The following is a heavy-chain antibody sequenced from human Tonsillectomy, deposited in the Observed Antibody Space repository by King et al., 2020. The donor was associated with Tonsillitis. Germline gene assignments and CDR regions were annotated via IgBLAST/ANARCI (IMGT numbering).Heavy chain of an antibody. CDR3: AREPMPEKNYYDSSGYFDY. V-gene: IGHV3-7*01. Sequence: VQLVESGGGLVQPGGSLRLSCAASGFSFSSYWMYWVRQAPGKGLEWVANIKQDGSEKYYVDSVKGRFTISRDNAKNSLYLQMNSLRVEDTAVYYCAREPMPEKNYYDSSGYFDYWGQGTLVTVSS. CDR1: GFSFSSYW. CDR2: IKQDGSEK. D-gene: IGHD3-22*01. J-gene: IGHJ4*02.